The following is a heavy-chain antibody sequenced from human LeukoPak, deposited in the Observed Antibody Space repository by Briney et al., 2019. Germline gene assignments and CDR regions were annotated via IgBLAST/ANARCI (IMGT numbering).Heavy chain of an antibody. CDR3: ARGRYFDWLSPDGFDI. CDR1: GFTFSTYS. Sequence: PGGPLRLSCTASGFTFSTYSLNWVRQAPGKGLEWVSSISSSSSYIYYADSVKGRFTISRDNAKNSLYLQMNSLRAEDTAVYFCARGRYFDWLSPDGFDIWGQGTMVTVSS. D-gene: IGHD3-9*01. V-gene: IGHV3-21*01. J-gene: IGHJ3*02. CDR2: ISSSSSYI.